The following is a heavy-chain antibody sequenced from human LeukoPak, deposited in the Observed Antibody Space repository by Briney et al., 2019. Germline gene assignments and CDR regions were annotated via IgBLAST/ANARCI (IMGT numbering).Heavy chain of an antibody. CDR2: IWYDGSNK. Sequence: GGSLRLSCAASGFTFSSYGMHWVRQAPGKGLEWVAVIWYDGSNKYYADSVKGRFTISRDNSKNTLYLQMNSLRAKDTAVYYCARSFSSGYYYVFDYYYYGMDVWGQGTTVTVSS. V-gene: IGHV3-33*01. D-gene: IGHD3-22*01. J-gene: IGHJ6*02. CDR3: ARSFSSGYYYVFDYYYYGMDV. CDR1: GFTFSSYG.